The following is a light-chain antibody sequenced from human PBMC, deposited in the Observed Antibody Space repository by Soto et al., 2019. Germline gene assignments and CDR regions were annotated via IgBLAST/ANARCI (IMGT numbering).Light chain of an antibody. CDR3: QQYGSSPGIT. V-gene: IGKV3-20*01. CDR1: QSVSSSY. J-gene: IGKJ5*01. Sequence: IVLTQSPGTLSFFPGGRATPSRRASQSVSSSYLAWYQQKPGQAPRLLIYGASSRATGIPDRFSGSGSGTDFTLTISRLEPEDFAVYYCQQYGSSPGITFGQGTRLEIK. CDR2: GAS.